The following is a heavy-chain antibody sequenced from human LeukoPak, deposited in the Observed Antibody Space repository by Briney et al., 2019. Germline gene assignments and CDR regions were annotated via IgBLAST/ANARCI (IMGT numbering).Heavy chain of an antibody. CDR1: GFIFSNYN. CDR2: ISSSSSTI. J-gene: IGHJ4*02. V-gene: IGHV3-48*02. Sequence: GESLRLSCVASGFIFSNYNMDWVRQAPGKGLEWVSYISSSSSTIYYADSVKGRFTISRDNAKNSLYLQMNSLRDEDTAVYYCARLTYGFWGQGTLVTVSS. D-gene: IGHD4-17*01. CDR3: ARLTYGF.